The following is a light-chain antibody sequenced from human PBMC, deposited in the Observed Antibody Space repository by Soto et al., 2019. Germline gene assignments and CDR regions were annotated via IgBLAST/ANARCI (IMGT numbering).Light chain of an antibody. Sequence: IVLTQFPGTLSLSPGERVTLSCRASQSVSNSFLAWYQQKPGQAPRLLIYNAGSRAAGIPDRFRGSGSGTDFTLTIGRLEPEDFAVYYCQQYGSSPFTFGPGTKLEIK. V-gene: IGKV3-20*01. CDR3: QQYGSSPFT. CDR1: QSVSNSF. CDR2: NAG. J-gene: IGKJ3*01.